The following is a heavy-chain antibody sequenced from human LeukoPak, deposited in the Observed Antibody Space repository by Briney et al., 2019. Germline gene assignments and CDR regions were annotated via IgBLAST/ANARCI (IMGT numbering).Heavy chain of an antibody. Sequence: PGGSLRLSCAASGFTFSSYAMSWVRQAPGKGLEWVSDISGTGGSIDYADSVKGRFTSSRDNSKNTLYLQMNSLRAEDTAVYYCAKGGWELLYYYYGMDVWGQGTTVTVSS. V-gene: IGHV3-23*01. CDR3: AKGGWELLYYYYGMDV. D-gene: IGHD1-26*01. J-gene: IGHJ6*02. CDR2: ISGTGGSI. CDR1: GFTFSSYA.